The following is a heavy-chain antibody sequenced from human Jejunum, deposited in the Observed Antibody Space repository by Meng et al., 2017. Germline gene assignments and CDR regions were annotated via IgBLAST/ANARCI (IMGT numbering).Heavy chain of an antibody. Sequence: SETLSLTCTVSGASISSYTWSWIRQTAGKGLEWIGRIYTSENTDCNPSFKSRVTMSVDTSKNQLSLKLRSVTAADTAVYYCARELYSSGWYGESWGQGTLVTVSS. CDR1: GASISSYT. D-gene: IGHD6-19*01. CDR3: ARELYSSGWYGES. J-gene: IGHJ4*02. V-gene: IGHV4-4*07. CDR2: IYTSENT.